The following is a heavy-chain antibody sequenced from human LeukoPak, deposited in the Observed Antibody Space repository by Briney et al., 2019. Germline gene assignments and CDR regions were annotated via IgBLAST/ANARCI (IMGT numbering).Heavy chain of an antibody. D-gene: IGHD2-15*01. CDR2: IIPMFGLP. CDR3: ARGYCSGGSCYLTDAFDI. V-gene: IGHV1-69*13. J-gene: IGHJ3*02. Sequence: ASVKVSCKASGDSFNNYPIHWVRQAPGQGPEWMGGIIPMFGLPEYPQTFQGRVTITADESTKTAYLDMSSLRSDDTAVYYCARGYCSGGSCYLTDAFDIWGQGTMVTVSS. CDR1: GDSFNNYP.